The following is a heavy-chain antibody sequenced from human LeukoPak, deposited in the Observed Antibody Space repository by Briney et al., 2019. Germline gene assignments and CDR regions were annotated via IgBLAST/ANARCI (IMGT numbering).Heavy chain of an antibody. CDR3: ARDVLLWFGGENWFDP. CDR2: IYTSGST. D-gene: IGHD3-10*01. CDR1: GGSISSGSYY. V-gene: IGHV4-61*02. Sequence: SQTLSLTCTVSGGSISSGSYYWSWIRQPAGTGLEWIGRIYTSGSTNYNPSLKSRVTISVDTSKNQFSLKLSSVTAADTAVYYCARDVLLWFGGENWFDPWGQGTLVTVSS. J-gene: IGHJ5*02.